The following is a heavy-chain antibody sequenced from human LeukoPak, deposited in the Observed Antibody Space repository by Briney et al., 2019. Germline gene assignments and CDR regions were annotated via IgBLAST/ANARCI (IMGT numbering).Heavy chain of an antibody. V-gene: IGHV4-59*01. CDR1: GVSISSYY. D-gene: IGHD4-23*01. CDR2: IYYTGST. Sequence: SETLSLTCTVSGVSISSYYWSWIRQPPGKGLGWIGYIYYTGSTNYNPSLKSRVTILEETSKSQISLKLASVTAADTAVYYCARVGRPGGAFDIWGQGTMVTVSS. J-gene: IGHJ3*02. CDR3: ARVGRPGGAFDI.